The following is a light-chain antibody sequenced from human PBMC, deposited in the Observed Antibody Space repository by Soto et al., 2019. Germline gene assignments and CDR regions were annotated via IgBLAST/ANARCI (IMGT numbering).Light chain of an antibody. CDR1: SSDVGGYNY. Sequence: QSALTQPASVSGSPGQSITISCTGTSSDVGGYNYVSWYQLHPGKAPKLIIYEVNNRPSGLSNRFSGSKSGNTASLTISGLQADDEGDYYCSSYTSSSSVVFGGGTKLTVL. CDR3: SSYTSSSSVV. J-gene: IGLJ2*01. V-gene: IGLV2-14*01. CDR2: EVN.